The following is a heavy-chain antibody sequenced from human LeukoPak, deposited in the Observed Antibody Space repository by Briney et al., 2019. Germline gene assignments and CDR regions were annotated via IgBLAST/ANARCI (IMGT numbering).Heavy chain of an antibody. CDR3: ARGGRRITMVRGVTSPGPMDV. V-gene: IGHV4-31*03. Sequence: SQTLSLTCTVSGGSISSGGYYWSWIRQHPGKGLEWIGYIYYSGSTYYNPSLKSRVTISVDTSKNQFSLKLSSVTAADTAVYYCARGGRRITMVRGVTSPGPMDVWGQGTTVTVSS. D-gene: IGHD3-10*01. J-gene: IGHJ6*02. CDR2: IYYSGST. CDR1: GGSISSGGYY.